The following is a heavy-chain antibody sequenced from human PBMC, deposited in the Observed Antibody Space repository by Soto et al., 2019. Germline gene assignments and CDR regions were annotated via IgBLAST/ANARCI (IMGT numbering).Heavy chain of an antibody. CDR2: IYWDDDK. V-gene: IGHV2-5*02. D-gene: IGHD3-22*01. CDR1: GFSLRSSGVG. Sequence: SGPTLVNPTQTLTLTCTCSGFSLRSSGVGVGWIRQPPGEALEWLALIYWDDDKRYSPSLKSRLTITKGTSKNQVVLTMTNMGPVDTATYYCAHRRMSYSDNSGSRFAHWGQGTLVTVSS. CDR3: AHRRMSYSDNSGSRFAH. J-gene: IGHJ4*02.